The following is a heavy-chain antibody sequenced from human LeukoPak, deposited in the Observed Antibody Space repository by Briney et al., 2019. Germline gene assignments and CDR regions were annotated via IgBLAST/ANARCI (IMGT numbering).Heavy chain of an antibody. CDR1: GGSIGSYY. CDR3: ARETGSSSWGAPIDY. V-gene: IGHV4-4*07. CDR2: IYTSGST. J-gene: IGHJ4*02. D-gene: IGHD6-13*01. Sequence: PSETLSLTCTVSGGSIGSYYWSWIRQPAGKGLEWIGRIYTSGSTNYNPSLKSRVTMSVDTSKNQFSLKLSSVTAADTAVYYCARETGSSSWGAPIDYWGQGTLVTVSS.